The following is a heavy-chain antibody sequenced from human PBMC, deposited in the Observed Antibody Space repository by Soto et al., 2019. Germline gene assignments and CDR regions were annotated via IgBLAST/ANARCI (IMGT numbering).Heavy chain of an antibody. V-gene: IGHV6-1*01. CDR1: GDSVSRNSAA. Sequence: SLTLSLTCASSGDSVSRNSAAWNWIRQSPSGGVEWLGRTYYRSKWYNDYAVSVKSRITINPDTSKNQFSLQLNSVTPEETAVYDCARGVGATLRPPWRMDVGGQGTTVTVSS. CDR3: ARGVGATLRPPWRMDV. J-gene: IGHJ6*02. CDR2: TYYRSKWYN. D-gene: IGHD1-26*01.